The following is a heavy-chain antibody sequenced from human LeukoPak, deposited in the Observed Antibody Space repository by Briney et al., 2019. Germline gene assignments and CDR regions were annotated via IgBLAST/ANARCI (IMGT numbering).Heavy chain of an antibody. Sequence: GGSLRLSCAASGFTFSSYNMNWVRQAPGKGLEWVSSISSSSSYIYYADSVKGRFTISRDNAKNSLYLQMNSLRAEDTAVYYCARDTGTTVTTYSDYWGQGTLVTVSS. CDR3: ARDTGTTVTTYSDY. CDR1: GFTFSSYN. CDR2: ISSSSSYI. J-gene: IGHJ4*02. V-gene: IGHV3-21*01. D-gene: IGHD4-17*01.